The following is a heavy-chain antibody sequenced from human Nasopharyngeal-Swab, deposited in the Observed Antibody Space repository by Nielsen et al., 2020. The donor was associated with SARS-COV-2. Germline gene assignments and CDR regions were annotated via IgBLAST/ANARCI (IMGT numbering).Heavy chain of an antibody. J-gene: IGHJ4*02. CDR2: INHSGST. CDR1: GGSFSGYY. V-gene: IGHV4-34*01. Sequence: SETLSLTCAFYGGSFSGYYWSWIRQPPGKGLEWIGEINHSGSTNYNPSLKSRVTISVDTSKNQFSLKLSSVTAADTAVYYCARGSPTVDYWGQGTLVTVSS. CDR3: ARGSPTVDY.